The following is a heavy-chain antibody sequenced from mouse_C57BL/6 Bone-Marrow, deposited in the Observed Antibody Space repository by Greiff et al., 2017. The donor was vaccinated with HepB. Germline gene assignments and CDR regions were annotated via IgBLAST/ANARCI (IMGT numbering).Heavy chain of an antibody. Sequence: QVQLQQPGAELVKPGASVKLSCKASGYTFTSYWMQWVKQRPGQGLEWIGEIDPSDSNTNYNQKFKGKATLTVEPSSSTAYMQLSSLTSEDSAVYYCARGEVTAQATEYAMDYWGQGTSVTVSS. J-gene: IGHJ4*01. D-gene: IGHD3-2*02. CDR3: ARGEVTAQATEYAMDY. V-gene: IGHV1-50*01. CDR1: GYTFTSYW. CDR2: IDPSDSNT.